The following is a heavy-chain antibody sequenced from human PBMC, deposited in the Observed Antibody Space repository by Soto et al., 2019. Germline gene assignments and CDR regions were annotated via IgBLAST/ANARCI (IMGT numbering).Heavy chain of an antibody. D-gene: IGHD2-2*01. CDR3: ASGYCTTTICDPWFDP. CDR1: GYSFTSYW. Sequence: PGESLKISCTGVGYSFTSYWIGWVRQMPGKGLEWMGTIYPGDSDTRYSPSFQGQVTISADKSITTAYLQWSSLKASDTAMYYCASGYCTTTICDPWFDPWGQGTLVTVSS. CDR2: IYPGDSDT. J-gene: IGHJ5*02. V-gene: IGHV5-51*01.